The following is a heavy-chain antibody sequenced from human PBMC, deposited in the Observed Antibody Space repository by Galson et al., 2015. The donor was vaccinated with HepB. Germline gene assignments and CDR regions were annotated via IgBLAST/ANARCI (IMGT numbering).Heavy chain of an antibody. J-gene: IGHJ6*02. CDR2: INHSGST. V-gene: IGHV4-34*01. D-gene: IGHD3-22*01. CDR1: GFTFSDYY. CDR3: ARVGYYYDSSGLGGMDV. Sequence: LRLSCAASGFTFSDYYMSWIRQPPGKGLEWIGEINHSGSTNYNPSLKSRVTISVDTSKNQFSLKLSSVTAADTAVYYCARVGYYYDSSGLGGMDVWGQGTTVTVSS.